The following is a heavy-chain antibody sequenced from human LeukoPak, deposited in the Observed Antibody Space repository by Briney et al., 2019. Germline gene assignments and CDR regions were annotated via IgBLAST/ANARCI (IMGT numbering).Heavy chain of an antibody. CDR2: INHSGST. CDR1: GGSFSGYY. CDR3: ARGARQYNWFDP. Sequence: KPSETLSLTCAVYGGSFSGYYWSWIRQPLGKGLEWIGEINHSGSTNYNPSLKSRVTISVDTSKNQFSLKLSSVTAADTAVYYCARGARQYNWFDPWGQGTLVTVSS. J-gene: IGHJ5*02. V-gene: IGHV4-34*01.